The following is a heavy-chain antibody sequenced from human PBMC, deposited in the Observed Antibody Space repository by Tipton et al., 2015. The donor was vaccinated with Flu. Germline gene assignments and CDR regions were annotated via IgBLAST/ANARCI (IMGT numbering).Heavy chain of an antibody. CDR2: ISYDGNKK. D-gene: IGHD3-16*01. V-gene: IGHV3-30-3*01. J-gene: IGHJ4*02. CDR3: ARGQGGTADYFDY. CDR1: GFAFFTYA. Sequence: QLVQSGGGVVQPGRSLRLSCTASGFAFFTYAMHWVRQAPGKGLEWVAVISYDGNKKYYADSVKGRFTISRDNSKNTLYLQMNSLRADDTAMYFCARGQGGTADYFDYWGQGTLVSVSS.